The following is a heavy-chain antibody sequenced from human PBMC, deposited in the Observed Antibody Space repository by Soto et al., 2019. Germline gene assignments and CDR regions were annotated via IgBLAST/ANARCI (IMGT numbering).Heavy chain of an antibody. V-gene: IGHV3-11*01. CDR2: ISNSGTAT. CDR3: ARDYSNKGFDY. Sequence: QVQLVESGGGLVRPGESLRLSCTASGFALIDYMDWIRQAPGRGLECIAYISNSGTATYYTDSVKGRFTVSRDHAENSLYLQMNSLTADDTAVYYCARDYSNKGFDYWGQGTLVTVSS. CDR1: GFALIDY. D-gene: IGHD4-4*01. J-gene: IGHJ4*02.